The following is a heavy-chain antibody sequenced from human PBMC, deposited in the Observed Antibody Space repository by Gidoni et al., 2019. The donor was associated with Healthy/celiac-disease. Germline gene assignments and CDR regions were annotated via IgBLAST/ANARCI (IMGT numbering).Heavy chain of an antibody. J-gene: IGHJ4*02. Sequence: EVQLVESGGGLVQLGGSLSFSCAASGFTCSCYSMNWVRQAPGKGMELVSYISSSSSTIYYADSVKGRFTISGDNAKNSLYLQMNSLRAEETAVYYCASAEIGSGSLWGQGTLVTVSS. D-gene: IGHD3-22*01. CDR2: ISSSSSTI. CDR1: GFTCSCYS. V-gene: IGHV3-48*01. CDR3: ASAEIGSGSL.